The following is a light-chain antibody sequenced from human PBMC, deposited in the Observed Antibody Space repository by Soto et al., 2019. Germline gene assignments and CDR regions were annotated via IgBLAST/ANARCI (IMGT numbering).Light chain of an antibody. CDR2: DAS. Sequence: EIVLTQSPAILSMSPGERATLSCRASQSVSGYFAWYQQKPGQAPRLLIYDASNRATGVPARFSGSGSGTDFTLTISSLGPEDFAVYYCQQRRYWPVTFGQGTKVE. V-gene: IGKV3-11*01. CDR1: QSVSGY. J-gene: IGKJ1*01. CDR3: QQRRYWPVT.